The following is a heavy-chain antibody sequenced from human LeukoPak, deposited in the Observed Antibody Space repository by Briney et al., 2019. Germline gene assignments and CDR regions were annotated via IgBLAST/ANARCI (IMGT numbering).Heavy chain of an antibody. J-gene: IGHJ4*02. D-gene: IGHD6-6*01. CDR1: GYTFTDYY. CDR3: ARDRPARVSEIDF. Sequence: GASVTESCKGSGYTFTDYYIHWVRQAPGQGLEWMGWIDPNSGDTNYAQKFQGRVTLTRDTSIRTAYMELSRLSSDDTAVYYCARDRPARVSEIDFWGQGTLVTVSS. V-gene: IGHV1-2*02. CDR2: IDPNSGDT.